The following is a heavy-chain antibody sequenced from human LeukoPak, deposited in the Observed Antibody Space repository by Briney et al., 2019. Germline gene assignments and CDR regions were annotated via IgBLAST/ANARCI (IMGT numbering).Heavy chain of an antibody. V-gene: IGHV4-59*01. CDR1: GGSISSYY. J-gene: IGHJ4*02. Sequence: PSETLSLTCTVSGGSISSYYWSWIRQPPGKGLKWIGYIYYSGSTNYNPSLKSRVTISVDTSKNQFSLKLSSVTAADTAVYYCARGGYCGGDCYPLDYWGQGTLVTVSS. D-gene: IGHD2-21*02. CDR2: IYYSGST. CDR3: ARGGYCGGDCYPLDY.